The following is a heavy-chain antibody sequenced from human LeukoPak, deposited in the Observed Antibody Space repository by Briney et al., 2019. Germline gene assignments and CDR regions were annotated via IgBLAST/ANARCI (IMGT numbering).Heavy chain of an antibody. D-gene: IGHD2/OR15-2a*01. CDR1: GFTFSIYT. V-gene: IGHV3-64*01. CDR2: ISSNGGST. CDR3: ARATSTTNPYYGMDV. Sequence: GGSLRLPCVASGFTFSIYTMHWVRQAPGKGLEYVSAISSNGGSTYYANSMKGRFTISRDNSKNTLYLQMGSVRGEDMAVYYCARATSTTNPYYGMDVWGQGTTVTVSS. J-gene: IGHJ6*02.